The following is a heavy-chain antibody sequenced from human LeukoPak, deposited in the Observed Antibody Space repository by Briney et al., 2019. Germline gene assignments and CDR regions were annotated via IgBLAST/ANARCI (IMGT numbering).Heavy chain of an antibody. CDR1: GGSFSDYY. Sequence: ASEILSLTCAVYGGSFSDYYWSWIRQPPGKGLEWIGEISHSGSTNYNPSLKSRVTISVDTSKNQFSLNLRSVTAADTAVYFCARDAVLRYFDWAPYYFDYWGQGTLVTVSS. V-gene: IGHV4-34*01. J-gene: IGHJ4*02. CDR2: ISHSGST. D-gene: IGHD3-9*01. CDR3: ARDAVLRYFDWAPYYFDY.